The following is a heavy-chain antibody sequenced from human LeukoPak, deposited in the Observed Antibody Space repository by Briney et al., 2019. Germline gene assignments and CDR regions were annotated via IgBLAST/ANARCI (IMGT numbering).Heavy chain of an antibody. Sequence: SETLSLTCTVSGYSISSGYYWGWIRQPPGKGLEWIGSIYHSGSTYYNPSLKSRVTISVDTSKNQFSLKLSSVTAADTAVYYCARDKGGDYVRVAFDIWGQGTMVTVSS. CDR3: ARDKGGDYVRVAFDI. J-gene: IGHJ3*02. V-gene: IGHV4-38-2*02. D-gene: IGHD4-17*01. CDR2: IYHSGST. CDR1: GYSISSGYY.